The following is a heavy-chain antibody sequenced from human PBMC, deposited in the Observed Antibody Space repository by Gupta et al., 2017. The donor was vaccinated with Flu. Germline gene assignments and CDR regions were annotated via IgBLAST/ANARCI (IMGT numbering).Heavy chain of an antibody. CDR3: AGYQLLYRFDP. CDR2: IRHTGIT. CDR1: DGSFSGYY. D-gene: IGHD3-16*02. J-gene: IGHJ5*02. V-gene: IGHV4-34*02. Sequence: QVQLQQWGAGLLKPSETLSLTCAVDDGSFSGYYWSWIRQPPGKGLEWIGEIRHTGITNYNPSLKSRVTISADTSKRQFSLRLTSVTAADTAVYYCAGYQLLYRFDPWGQGTLVTVSP.